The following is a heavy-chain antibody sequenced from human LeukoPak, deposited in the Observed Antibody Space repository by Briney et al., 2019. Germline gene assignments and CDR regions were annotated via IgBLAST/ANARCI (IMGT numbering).Heavy chain of an antibody. Sequence: GGSLRLSCAASGFTFSNAWMSWVRQAPGKGLEWVGRIKSKTDGGTTDYAAPVKGRFTISRDDSKNTLYLQMNSLKTEDTAVYYCTTWKVTYQTDYNWFDPWGQGTLVTVSS. CDR3: TTWKVTYQTDYNWFDP. V-gene: IGHV3-15*01. J-gene: IGHJ5*02. CDR1: GFTFSNAW. D-gene: IGHD2-21*02. CDR2: IKSKTDGGTT.